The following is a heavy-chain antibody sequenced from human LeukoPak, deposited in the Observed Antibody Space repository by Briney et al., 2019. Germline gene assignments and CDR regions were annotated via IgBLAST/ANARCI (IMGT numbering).Heavy chain of an antibody. D-gene: IGHD6-19*01. CDR2: IKKEGSQK. Sequence: GGSLRLSCAASGFTFSSYWMNWVRQAPGNALEWVAYIKKEGSQKYYVDSVKGRFTISRDKAKNSLYLQMNSLRAQDTAVDYCARHSSGQPFDYWGQGTLVSVSS. J-gene: IGHJ4*02. CDR1: GFTFSSYW. V-gene: IGHV3-7*03. CDR3: ARHSSGQPFDY.